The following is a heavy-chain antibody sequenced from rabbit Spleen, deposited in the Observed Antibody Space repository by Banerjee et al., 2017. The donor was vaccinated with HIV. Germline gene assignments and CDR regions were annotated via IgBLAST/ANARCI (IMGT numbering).Heavy chain of an antibody. V-gene: IGHV1S40*01. J-gene: IGHJ2*01. Sequence: QSLEESGGGLVQPEGSLTLTCTASGFSFSSNYYMCWVRQAPGKGLEWIACIATGSSGFTYYASWAKGRFTCSKASSTTVTLQMTSLTAADTATYFCASWWHNNVAGLDSWGPGTLVTVS. CDR1: GFSFSSNYY. CDR2: IATGSSGFT. D-gene: IGHD4-2*01. CDR3: ASWWHNNVAGLDS.